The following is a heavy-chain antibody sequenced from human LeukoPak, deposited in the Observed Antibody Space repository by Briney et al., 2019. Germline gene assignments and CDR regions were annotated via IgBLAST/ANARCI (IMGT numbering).Heavy chain of an antibody. CDR2: IYPGDSDT. J-gene: IGHJ4*02. Sequence: GESLKISCKGSGYSFTSYWIGWVRQMPGKGLEWMGIIYPGDSDTRYSPSFQGQVTISADKSISTAYLQWSSLKASDTAMYYCARLKYCSSTSCHIVFDYWGQGTLVTVSS. CDR3: ARLKYCSSTSCHIVFDY. V-gene: IGHV5-51*01. CDR1: GYSFTSYW. D-gene: IGHD2-2*01.